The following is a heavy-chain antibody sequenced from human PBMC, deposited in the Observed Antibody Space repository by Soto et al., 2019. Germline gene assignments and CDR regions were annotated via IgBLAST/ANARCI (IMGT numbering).Heavy chain of an antibody. CDR3: ARDHRKGYYYYYGMDV. Sequence: EVQLVESGGGLVKPGGSLRLSCAASGFTFSSYSMNWVRQAPGKGLEWVSSISSSSSYIYYADSVKGRFTIYRDNAKNSLYLQMNSLRAEDTAVYYCARDHRKGYYYYYGMDVWGQGTTVTVSS. CDR2: ISSSSSYI. CDR1: GFTFSSYS. V-gene: IGHV3-21*01. D-gene: IGHD3-16*02. J-gene: IGHJ6*02.